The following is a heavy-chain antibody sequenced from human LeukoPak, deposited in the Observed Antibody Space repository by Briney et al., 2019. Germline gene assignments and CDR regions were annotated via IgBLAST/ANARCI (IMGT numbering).Heavy chain of an antibody. CDR1: GGTFSSYA. CDR2: IIPIFGTA. CDR3: ARDLTIFGVVTHAFDI. V-gene: IGHV1-69*13. J-gene: IGHJ3*02. Sequence: SVKVSCKASGGTFSSYAISWVRQAPGQGLEWMGGIIPIFGTANYAQKFQGRVTITADESTSTAYMELSSLRSEDTAVYYCARDLTIFGVVTHAFDIWGQGTMVTVSS. D-gene: IGHD3-3*01.